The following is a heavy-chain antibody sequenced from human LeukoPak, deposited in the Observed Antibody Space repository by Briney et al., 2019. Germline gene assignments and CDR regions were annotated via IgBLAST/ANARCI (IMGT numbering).Heavy chain of an antibody. J-gene: IGHJ4*02. CDR1: GFTFNTYS. V-gene: IGHV3-21*01. CDR2: ISSSTTYI. CDR3: ARGALVRGVIRYLDY. Sequence: TGGSLRLSCAASGFTFNTYSMNWVRQAPGRGLEWVSSISSSTTYIYYADSVKGRFTISRDNAKNSMYLQMNSLRAEDTAVYYCARGALVRGVIRYLDYWGQGSLVTVSS. D-gene: IGHD3-10*01.